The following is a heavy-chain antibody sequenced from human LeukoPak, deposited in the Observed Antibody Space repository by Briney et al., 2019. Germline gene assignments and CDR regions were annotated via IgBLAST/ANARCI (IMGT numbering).Heavy chain of an antibody. CDR1: GGSISSYY. D-gene: IGHD3-3*01. CDR3: AKSQPRFLEWLPDDYYYYMDV. V-gene: IGHV4-59*01. Sequence: PSETLSLTCTVSGGSISSYYWSWIRQPPGKGLEWIGYIYYSGSTNYNPSLKSRVTISVDTSKNQFSLKLSSVTAADTAVYYCAKSQPRFLEWLPDDYYYYMDVWGKGTTVTVSS. J-gene: IGHJ6*03. CDR2: IYYSGST.